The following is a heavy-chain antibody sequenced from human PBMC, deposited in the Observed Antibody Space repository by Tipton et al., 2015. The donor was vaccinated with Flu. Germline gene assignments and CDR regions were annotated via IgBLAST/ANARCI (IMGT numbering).Heavy chain of an antibody. J-gene: IGHJ2*01. Sequence: TLSLTCDVHGGSVSDYNWAWIRQSPEKGLGWIGEIHPRGSTNYKSSLKSRVSMSVDTSKNQFSLKMTSVTAADTAVYYCARLPRYSSGWGRYFDLWAVAPWSLSPQ. D-gene: IGHD6-19*01. V-gene: IGHV4-34*01. CDR1: GGSVSDYN. CDR2: IHPRGST. CDR3: ARLPRYSSGWGRYFDL.